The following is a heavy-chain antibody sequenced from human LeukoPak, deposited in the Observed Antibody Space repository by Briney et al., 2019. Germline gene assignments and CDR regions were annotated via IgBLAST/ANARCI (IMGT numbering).Heavy chain of an antibody. V-gene: IGHV4-59*01. J-gene: IGHJ4*02. CDR3: FKQKTAYEILTGYPLYYFDY. D-gene: IGHD3-9*01. CDR1: GGSISSYY. Sequence: SETLSLTCTASGGSISSYYWSWIRQPPGKGLDWIGDIYYSGSTNYNPSLKIRVTISVDTCKNQFSLKLSSVTAADTAVFFFFKQKTAYEILTGYPLYYFDYWGQGTLVTVSS. CDR2: IYYSGST.